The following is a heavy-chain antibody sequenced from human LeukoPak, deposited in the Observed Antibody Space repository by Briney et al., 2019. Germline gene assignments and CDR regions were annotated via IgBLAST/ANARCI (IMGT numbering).Heavy chain of an antibody. CDR2: ISRSGSFI. D-gene: IGHD3-10*01. J-gene: IGHJ4*02. CDR1: GFTFSGYY. Sequence: PGGSLRLSCAASGFTFSGYYMSWIRQAPGKGLEWVSYISRSGSFISYTDSVKGRFTISRDNAKNSLYLQMNSLRADDTAVYYCAREGPMLRGVIGGKIDYWGQGTVVTVSS. V-gene: IGHV3-11*01. CDR3: AREGPMLRGVIGGKIDY.